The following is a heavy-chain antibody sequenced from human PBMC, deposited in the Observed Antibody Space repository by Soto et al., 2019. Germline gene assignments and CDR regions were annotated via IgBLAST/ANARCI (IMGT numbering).Heavy chain of an antibody. CDR1: GGSIRSRSHY. D-gene: IGHD6-19*01. CDR3: ARHVWTAVANAFDI. Sequence: PSETLSLTCTFSGGSIRSRSHYWGWIRQPPGKGLEWIGSIYYSGSTNYNPSLKSRVTVSVDTSKNQFSLKLSSVTAADTAVYFCARHVWTAVANAFDIWGQGTMVTVSS. V-gene: IGHV4-39*01. CDR2: IYYSGST. J-gene: IGHJ3*02.